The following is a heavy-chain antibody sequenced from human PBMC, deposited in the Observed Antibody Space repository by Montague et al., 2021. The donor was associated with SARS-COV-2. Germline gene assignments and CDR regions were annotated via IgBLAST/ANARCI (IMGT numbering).Heavy chain of an antibody. Sequence: SETLSLTCTVSGDSISPYYLNWIRQPPGKRPEWIGNIYYSGSTNYNPSLTSQVTISVDTSKSHVSLKLSSVTAADTAVSYCESGAYGGGAPFDYWGQGTLVTVSS. D-gene: IGHD2-21*01. CDR3: ESGAYGGGAPFDY. J-gene: IGHJ4*02. CDR2: IYYSGST. CDR1: GDSISPYY. V-gene: IGHV4-59*01.